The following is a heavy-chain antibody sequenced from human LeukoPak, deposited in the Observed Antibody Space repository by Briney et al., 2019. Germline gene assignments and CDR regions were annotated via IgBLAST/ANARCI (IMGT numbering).Heavy chain of an antibody. CDR1: GGSFSGYY. CDR2: INHSGST. CDR3: ARQTLWFGVTPHWFDP. J-gene: IGHJ5*02. Sequence: SETLSLTCAVYGGSFSGYYWSWIRQPPGKGLEWIGEINHSGSTNYNPSLKSRVTISVDTSKNQFSLKLSSVTAADTAVYYCARQTLWFGVTPHWFDPWGQGTLVTVSS. D-gene: IGHD3-10*01. V-gene: IGHV4-34*01.